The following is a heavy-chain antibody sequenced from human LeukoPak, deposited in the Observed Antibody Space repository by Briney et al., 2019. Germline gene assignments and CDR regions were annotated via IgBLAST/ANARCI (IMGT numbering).Heavy chain of an antibody. D-gene: IGHD3-10*01. V-gene: IGHV1-18*01. CDR2: ISAYNGNT. Sequence: ASVKVSCKASSYTFNNYGISWVRQAPGQGLEWKGWISAYNGNTKYVQKLQGRVTMTTDTSTTTAYMDLRGLTSDDTAVYYCARQSFFTNVRGDDAFDIWGQGTMVTVSS. CDR3: ARQSFFTNVRGDDAFDI. J-gene: IGHJ3*02. CDR1: SYTFNNYG.